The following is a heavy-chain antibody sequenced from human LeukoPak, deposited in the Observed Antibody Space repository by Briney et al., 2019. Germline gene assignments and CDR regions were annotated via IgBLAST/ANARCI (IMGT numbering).Heavy chain of an antibody. V-gene: IGHV4-31*03. D-gene: IGHD3-10*01. CDR1: GGSISSGDYY. J-gene: IGHJ4*02. Sequence: SETLSLTCTVSGGSISSGDYYWSWIRQHPGKGLEWIGYIYYSGSTYYNPSLKSRVTISVDTSKNQFSLKLSSVTAADTAVYYCARVYRDYYGSGSPFDYWGQGTLVTVSS. CDR3: ARVYRDYYGSGSPFDY. CDR2: IYYSGST.